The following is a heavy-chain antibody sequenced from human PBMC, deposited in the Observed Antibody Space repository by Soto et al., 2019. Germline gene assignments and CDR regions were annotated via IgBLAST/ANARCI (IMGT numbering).Heavy chain of an antibody. CDR1: GYTFTGYY. Sequence: GASVKVSCKASGYTFTGYYMHWVRQAPGQGLEWMGWINPNSGGTNYAQKFQGWVTMTRDTSISTAYMELSRLRSDDTAVYYCAREGRIAVAGTTYYYGMDVWGQGTTVTVSS. J-gene: IGHJ6*02. V-gene: IGHV1-2*04. CDR2: INPNSGGT. CDR3: AREGRIAVAGTTYYYGMDV. D-gene: IGHD6-19*01.